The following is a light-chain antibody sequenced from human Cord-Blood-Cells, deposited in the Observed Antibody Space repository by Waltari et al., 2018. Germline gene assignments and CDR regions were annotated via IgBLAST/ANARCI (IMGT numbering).Light chain of an antibody. CDR2: DVS. J-gene: IGLJ2*01. Sequence: QPALTKPASVSGSPGRSITISGTGTSSAVGGYNYVSCYKQPPGKAPKPMIDDVSTRPSGVSSRFSCSKSGKTAALTIAVLHAEDDDDYYCSSATSSSTVVFGGGTKLTVL. V-gene: IGLV2-14*01. CDR1: SSAVGGYNY. CDR3: SSATSSSTVV.